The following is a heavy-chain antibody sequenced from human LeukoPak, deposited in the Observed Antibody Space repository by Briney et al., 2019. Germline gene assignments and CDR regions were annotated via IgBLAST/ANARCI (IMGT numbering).Heavy chain of an antibody. J-gene: IGHJ2*01. V-gene: IGHV3-48*01. CDR3: ARVRGPTVATWYFDL. CDR2: ITTSSSIL. D-gene: IGHD4-17*01. Sequence: GGSLRLSCAASGFTFNGYSIIWVRQAPGKGPEWISDITTSSSILYYADSVKGRFTVSRDNAKNSVYLQVNSLRVEDSSVYFCARVRGPTVATWYFDLWGRGTLVTVSP. CDR1: GFTFNGYS.